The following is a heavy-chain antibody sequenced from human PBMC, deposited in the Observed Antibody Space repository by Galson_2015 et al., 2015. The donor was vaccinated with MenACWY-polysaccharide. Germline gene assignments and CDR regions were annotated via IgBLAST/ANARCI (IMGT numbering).Heavy chain of an antibody. CDR3: AKDSTDFWSVAGRFVH. CDR2: IRSSGANT. V-gene: IGHV3-23*01. Sequence: SLRLSCAASGFTFTSYAMSWVRQAPGKGLEWVSAIRSSGANTYYADSVKGRFTISRDNSKNTLYLQMNSLRAEDTAVYYCAKDSTDFWSVAGRFVHWGQGTLVTVSS. J-gene: IGHJ5*02. CDR1: GFTFTSYA. D-gene: IGHD3-3*01.